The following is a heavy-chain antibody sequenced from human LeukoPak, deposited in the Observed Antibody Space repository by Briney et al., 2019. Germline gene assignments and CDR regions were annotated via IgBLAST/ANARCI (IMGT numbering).Heavy chain of an antibody. Sequence: ASVKVSCKASGYTFTSYAMNWVRQAPGQGLEWMGWINTNTGNPTYAQGFTGRFVFSLDTSVSTAYLQNSSLKAEDTAVYYCARGRGSGYHNWFDPWGQGTLVTVSS. D-gene: IGHD3-22*01. CDR3: ARGRGSGYHNWFDP. V-gene: IGHV7-4-1*02. CDR1: GYTFTSYA. CDR2: INTNTGNP. J-gene: IGHJ5*02.